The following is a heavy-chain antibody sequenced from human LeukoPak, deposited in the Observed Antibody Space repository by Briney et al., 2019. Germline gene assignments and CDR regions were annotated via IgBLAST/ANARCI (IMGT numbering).Heavy chain of an antibody. V-gene: IGHV3-23*01. CDR2: IFGSGGSA. CDR3: AKMTTGYSSGRYPGWPADY. Sequence: PGGSLRLSCAASGFTFNTYAMYWVRQAPGKGLEWVSGIFGSGGSAHYADSVKGRFTISRDNSKNTVYLRMNSLRAEDTAVYYCAKMTTGYSSGRYPGWPADYWGQGALVTVSS. D-gene: IGHD6-19*01. J-gene: IGHJ4*02. CDR1: GFTFNTYA.